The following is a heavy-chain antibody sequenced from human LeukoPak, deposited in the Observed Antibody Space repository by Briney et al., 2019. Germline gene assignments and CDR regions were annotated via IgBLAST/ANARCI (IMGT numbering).Heavy chain of an antibody. D-gene: IGHD6-13*01. J-gene: IGHJ3*02. CDR1: GFTFSSYY. CDR2: ISSSSSYI. CDR3: ARGGAAAGIDAFDI. V-gene: IGHV3-21*01. Sequence: GGSLRLSCAASGFTFSSYYMNWVRQAPGKGLGWVSSISSSSSYIYYADSVKGRFTISRDNAKNSLFLQMNSLRAEDTAVYYCARGGAAAGIDAFDIWGQGTMVTVSS.